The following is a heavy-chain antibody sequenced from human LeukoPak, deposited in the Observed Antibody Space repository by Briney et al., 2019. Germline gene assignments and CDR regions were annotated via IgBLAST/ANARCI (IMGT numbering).Heavy chain of an antibody. D-gene: IGHD6-19*01. CDR1: GYTFTSYY. Sequence: GASVKVSCKASGYTFTSYYMHWVRQAPGQGLEWMGMINPSGGSTSYAQKFQGRVTMTRDTSTSTVYMEPSSLRSEDTAVYYCARRMAVAGTTLGFDYWGQGTLVTVSS. CDR2: INPSGGST. V-gene: IGHV1-46*01. J-gene: IGHJ4*02. CDR3: ARRMAVAGTTLGFDY.